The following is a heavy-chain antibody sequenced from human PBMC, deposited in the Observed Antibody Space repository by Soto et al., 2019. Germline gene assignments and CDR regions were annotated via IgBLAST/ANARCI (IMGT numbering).Heavy chain of an antibody. Sequence: QLQLQESGPGLVKPSETLSLTCTVSGGSISSSSYYWGWIRQPPGKGLEWIGSIYYSGSTYYNPSIKSRVSMSVDTSKNQFSLKLSSVTAADTAVYYCARDQAYYDILTGYDFEAFDYWGQGTLVTVSS. V-gene: IGHV4-39*02. CDR3: ARDQAYYDILTGYDFEAFDY. J-gene: IGHJ4*02. CDR2: IYYSGST. D-gene: IGHD3-9*01. CDR1: GGSISSSSYY.